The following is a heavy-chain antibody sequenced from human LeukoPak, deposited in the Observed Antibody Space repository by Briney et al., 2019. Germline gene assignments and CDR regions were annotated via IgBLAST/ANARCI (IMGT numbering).Heavy chain of an antibody. V-gene: IGHV4-59*01. Sequence: SETLSLTCTVSGGSISSYYWSWIRQPPGKGLEWIGYIYYSGSTNYNPSLKSRVTISVDTSKNQFSLKLSSVTAADTAVYYCARARRGVLYAFDIWGQGTMVTVSS. J-gene: IGHJ3*02. CDR1: GGSISSYY. D-gene: IGHD2-8*02. CDR3: ARARRGVLYAFDI. CDR2: IYYSGST.